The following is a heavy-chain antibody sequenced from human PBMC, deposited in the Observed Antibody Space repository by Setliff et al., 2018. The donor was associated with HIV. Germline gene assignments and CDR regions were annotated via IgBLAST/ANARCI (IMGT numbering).Heavy chain of an antibody. V-gene: IGHV1-2*02. J-gene: IGHJ4*02. Sequence: ASVKVSCKASGYTFTGYYMHWVRQAPGQGLEWMGWINPNSGGTNYAQKFQGRVTMTRDTSANIAYMELSSLRSDDTAVYFCARGTDFWSGSSDFDYWGQGTQVTVSS. CDR1: GYTFTGYY. D-gene: IGHD3-3*01. CDR3: ARGTDFWSGSSDFDY. CDR2: INPNSGGT.